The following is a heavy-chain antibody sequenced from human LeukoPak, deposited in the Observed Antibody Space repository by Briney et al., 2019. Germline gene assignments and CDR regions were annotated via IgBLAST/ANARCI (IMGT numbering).Heavy chain of an antibody. CDR2: IYYSGST. D-gene: IGHD3-16*01. CDR3: ARFTAEGVDP. J-gene: IGHJ5*02. V-gene: IGHV4-39*07. CDR1: GGSISSSSYY. Sequence: PSETLSLTCTVSGGSISSSSYYWGWIRQPPGKGLEWIGSIYYSGSTYYNPSLKSRVTISVDTSKNQFSLKLSSVTAADTAVYYCARFTAEGVDPWGQGTLVTVSS.